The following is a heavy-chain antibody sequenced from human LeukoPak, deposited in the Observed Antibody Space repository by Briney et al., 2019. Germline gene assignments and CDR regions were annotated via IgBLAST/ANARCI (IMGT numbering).Heavy chain of an antibody. J-gene: IGHJ4*02. D-gene: IGHD1/OR15-1a*01. Sequence: SETLSLTCTVSGASVSSGGNYWSWIRQSPGKGLECIGSFYYSGTTDYNPSLKGRVTMSIDRSKNQFSLNLNSVTAADTAVYYCARDTRNTWFYYWGQGTLVTVSS. CDR1: GASVSSGGNY. CDR2: FYYSGTT. CDR3: ARDTRNTWFYY. V-gene: IGHV4-61*08.